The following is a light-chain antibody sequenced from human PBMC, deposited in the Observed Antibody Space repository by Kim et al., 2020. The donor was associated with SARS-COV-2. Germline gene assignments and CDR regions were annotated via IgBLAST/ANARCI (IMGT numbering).Light chain of an antibody. CDR1: HSVSSN. CDR2: GAS. Sequence: SPGERATLSGGARHSVSSNFAWYQQKPGRAPRHLIYGASTGATGIPARFSGRGSGTEFTLTVSSLQSEDFAVYYCQQYNNWPPNTFGGGTKVEI. V-gene: IGKV3D-15*01. CDR3: QQYNNWPPNT. J-gene: IGKJ4*01.